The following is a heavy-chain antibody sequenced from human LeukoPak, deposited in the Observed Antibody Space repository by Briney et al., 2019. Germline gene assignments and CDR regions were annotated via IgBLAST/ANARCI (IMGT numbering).Heavy chain of an antibody. D-gene: IGHD2-8*01. CDR3: ARDASYYLDY. V-gene: IGHV4-34*01. J-gene: IGHJ4*02. Sequence: ASETLSLTCAVYGGSFSGYYWSWIRQPPGKGLEWIGEINHSGSTNYNPSLKSRVTISVDTSKNQFSLKLSSVTAADTAVYYCARDASYYLDYWGQGTLVTVSS. CDR1: GGSFSGYY. CDR2: INHSGST.